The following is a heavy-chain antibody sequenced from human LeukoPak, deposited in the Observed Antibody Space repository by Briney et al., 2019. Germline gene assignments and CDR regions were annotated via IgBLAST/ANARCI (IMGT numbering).Heavy chain of an antibody. J-gene: IGHJ4*02. CDR1: GFTFSNYA. Sequence: GGSLRLTCAASGFTFSNYAMSWVRQAPGKGLEWVSSISNSGGSTYHADSVKGRFTISRDNSRNTLYLQMSSLRAEDTAVYYCAKYHGGTYSSGPVYFDYWGQGTLVTVSS. CDR2: ISNSGGST. D-gene: IGHD6-19*01. V-gene: IGHV3-23*01. CDR3: AKYHGGTYSSGPVYFDY.